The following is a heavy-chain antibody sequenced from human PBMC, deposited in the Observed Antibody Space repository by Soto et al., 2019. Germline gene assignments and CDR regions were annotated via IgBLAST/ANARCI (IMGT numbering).Heavy chain of an antibody. J-gene: IGHJ6*03. Sequence: ASVKVSCKASGYTFTSYGISWVRQAPGQGLEWMGWINANNGNTSYAQKFQGRVTMTRNTSISTAYMELSSLRSEDTAVYYCARAPGADNMDVWGKGTTVTVSS. V-gene: IGHV1-8*02. CDR3: ARAPGADNMDV. CDR1: GYTFTSYG. D-gene: IGHD3-10*01. CDR2: INANNGNT.